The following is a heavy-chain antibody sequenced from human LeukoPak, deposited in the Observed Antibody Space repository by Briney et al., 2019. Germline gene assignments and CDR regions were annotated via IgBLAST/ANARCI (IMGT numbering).Heavy chain of an antibody. CDR3: ARCRITMVRGDLYYFDY. CDR1: GFTFSSYS. J-gene: IGHJ4*02. CDR2: INSSSSYI. Sequence: GGSLRLSCAASGFTFSSYSMNWVRQAPGKGLEWVSSINSSSSYIYYADSVKGRFTISRDNAKNSLYLQMNSLRAEDTAVYYCARCRITMVRGDLYYFDYWGQGTLVTVSS. D-gene: IGHD3-10*01. V-gene: IGHV3-21*01.